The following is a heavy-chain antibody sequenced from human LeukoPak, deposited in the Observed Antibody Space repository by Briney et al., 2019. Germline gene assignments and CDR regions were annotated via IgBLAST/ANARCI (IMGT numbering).Heavy chain of an antibody. D-gene: IGHD1-26*01. CDR3: ARDSAARAYDI. Sequence: SETLSLTCNVSGGSMTSYYWSWIRKPAGKGLEWIGRIYTSGSINYSPSLRSRVAMSVDTTNNHFSLNLSSVTAADTAVYYCARDSAARAYDIWGQGTMVTVSS. V-gene: IGHV4-4*07. CDR1: GGSMTSYY. CDR2: IYTSGSI. J-gene: IGHJ3*02.